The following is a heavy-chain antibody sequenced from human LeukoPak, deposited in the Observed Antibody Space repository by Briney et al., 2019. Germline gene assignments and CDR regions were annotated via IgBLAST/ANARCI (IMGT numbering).Heavy chain of an antibody. CDR3: ARNSGYDHYYFDY. V-gene: IGHV3-53*01. J-gene: IGHJ4*02. CDR2: IYGGDTT. D-gene: IGHD5-12*01. CDR1: GFTVSSNY. Sequence: GGSLRLSCAVSGFTVSSNYMSWVRQAPGKGLEWVSGIYGGDTTYYADSVKGRFTISRDNSKNTLYLQMNSLRAEDTAVYYCARNSGYDHYYFDYWGQGTLVTVSS.